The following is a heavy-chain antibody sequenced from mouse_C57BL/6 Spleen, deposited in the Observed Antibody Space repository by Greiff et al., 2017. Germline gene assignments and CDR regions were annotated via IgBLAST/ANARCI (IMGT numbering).Heavy chain of an antibody. CDR3: ARSGDYYGRSDEDY. CDR2: IDPSDSET. J-gene: IGHJ2*01. Sequence: QVQLQQSGAELVRPGSSLKLSCTASGYTFTSYWMHWVRQRPIQGLEWIGNIDPSDSETYYDQKFKDKATFTVDNSSSTAYMQISSLTSEDSAVYYGARSGDYYGRSDEDYWGQGTTLTVSA. CDR1: GYTFTSYW. D-gene: IGHD1-1*01. V-gene: IGHV1-52*01.